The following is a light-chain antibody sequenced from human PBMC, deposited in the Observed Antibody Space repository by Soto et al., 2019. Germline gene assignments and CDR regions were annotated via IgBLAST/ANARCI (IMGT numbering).Light chain of an antibody. Sequence: AIQLTQSPSSLSASVGDRITITCRASQDIASALAWYQQKPGKAPKLLIYDASSLRSGVSSRFSGSGSGTDFTLTISSLQPEDFATYYCQLHITFGQGTRLEIK. V-gene: IGKV1-13*02. CDR1: QDIASA. CDR3: QLHIT. J-gene: IGKJ5*01. CDR2: DAS.